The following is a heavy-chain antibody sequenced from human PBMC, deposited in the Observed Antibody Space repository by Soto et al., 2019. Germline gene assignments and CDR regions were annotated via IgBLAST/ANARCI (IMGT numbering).Heavy chain of an antibody. J-gene: IGHJ6*02. D-gene: IGHD3-3*01. CDR3: ARDRRLLVWRPMAGMDV. V-gene: IGHV4-59*01. Sequence: SETLSLTCTVSGGSISSYYWSWIRQPPGKGLEWIGYIYYSGSTNYNPSLKSRVTISVDTSKNQFSLKLSSVTAAATAVYYCARDRRLLVWRPMAGMDVWGQGTTVTVSS. CDR2: IYYSGST. CDR1: GGSISSYY.